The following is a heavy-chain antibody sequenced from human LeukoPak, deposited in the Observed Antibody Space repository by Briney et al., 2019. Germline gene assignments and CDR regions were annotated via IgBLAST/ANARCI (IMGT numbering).Heavy chain of an antibody. J-gene: IGHJ5*02. CDR2: INHSGST. Sequence: ETLSLTCAVYGGSFSGYYRSWIRQPPGKGLEWIGEINHSGSTNYNPSLKSRVTISVDTSKNQFPLKLSSVTAADTAVYYCARGRQQLVRSRSWNWFDPWGQGTLVTVSS. D-gene: IGHD6-13*01. V-gene: IGHV4-34*01. CDR3: ARGRQQLVRSRSWNWFDP. CDR1: GGSFSGYY.